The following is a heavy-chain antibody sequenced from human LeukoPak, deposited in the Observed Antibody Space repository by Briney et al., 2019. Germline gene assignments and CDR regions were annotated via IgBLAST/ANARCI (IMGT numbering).Heavy chain of an antibody. Sequence: SETLSLTCTVSGGSISSHYWSWIRQPPGKGLEWIGYISYSGSTNYNPSLESRVTISVDTSKNQFSLILSSVTAADPAVYYCAKLHCSSTSCLRNWFDPWGQGTLVTVSS. CDR2: ISYSGST. CDR1: GGSISSHY. J-gene: IGHJ5*02. V-gene: IGHV4-59*11. D-gene: IGHD2-2*01. CDR3: AKLHCSSTSCLRNWFDP.